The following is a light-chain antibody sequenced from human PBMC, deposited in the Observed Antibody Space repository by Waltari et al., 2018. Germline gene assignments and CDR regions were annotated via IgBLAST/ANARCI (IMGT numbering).Light chain of an antibody. CDR2: LAS. J-gene: IGKJ4*01. V-gene: IGKV2-28*01. CDR1: QSLLRGPGYHH. CDR3: MQSLQTPPT. Sequence: IVMTQTPLSLSVPPGEAASISCRSSQSLLRGPGYHHLHWYLQKPGQSPKLLIFLASYRASGVPDRFSGSGSGTDFTLKISRVEAEDVGVYYCMQSLQTPPTFGGGTKVGIK.